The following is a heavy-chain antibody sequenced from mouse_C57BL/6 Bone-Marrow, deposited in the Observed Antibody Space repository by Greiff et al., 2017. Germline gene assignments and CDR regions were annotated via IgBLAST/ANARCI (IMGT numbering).Heavy chain of an antibody. CDR1: GFNIKDDY. CDR3: TRIAY. J-gene: IGHJ3*01. V-gene: IGHV14-4*01. Sequence: EVMLVEPGAELVRPGASVKLSCTASGFNIKDDYMHWLKQRPEQGLEWIGWFDPEKGDTAFASKFQGKATITVDASSNTAYLQLSSLTSEDTAVYYCTRIAYWGQGTLVTVSA. CDR2: FDPEKGDT.